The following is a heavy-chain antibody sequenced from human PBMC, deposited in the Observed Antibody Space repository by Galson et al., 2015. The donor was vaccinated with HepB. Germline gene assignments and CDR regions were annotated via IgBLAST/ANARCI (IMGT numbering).Heavy chain of an antibody. D-gene: IGHD6-13*01. CDR1: GFTFSSYS. Sequence: SLRLSCAASGFTFSSYSMNWVRQAPGKGLEWVSSISSSSSYIYYADSVKGRFTISRDNAKNSLYLQMNSLRAEDTAVYYCARGRVTYAAAYFDYWGQGTLVTVSS. CDR2: ISSSSSYI. J-gene: IGHJ4*02. CDR3: ARGRVTYAAAYFDY. V-gene: IGHV3-21*01.